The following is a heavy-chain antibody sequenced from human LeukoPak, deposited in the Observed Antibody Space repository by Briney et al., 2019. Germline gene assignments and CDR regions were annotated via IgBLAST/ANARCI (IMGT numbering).Heavy chain of an antibody. CDR1: GYTFTGYY. J-gene: IGHJ4*02. D-gene: IGHD2-21*02. CDR3: ARESVGDSFDY. CDR2: INPNSGGT. Sequence: ASVKVSCKASGYTFTGYYMHWVRQAPGQGLEWMGWINPNSGGTNYAQKFQGWVTMTRDTSISTAHMELSRLRSDDTAVYYCARESVGDSFDYWGQGTLVTVSS. V-gene: IGHV1-2*04.